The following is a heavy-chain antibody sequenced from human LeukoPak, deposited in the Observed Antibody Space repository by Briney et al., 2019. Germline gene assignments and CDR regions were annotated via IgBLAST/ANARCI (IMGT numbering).Heavy chain of an antibody. V-gene: IGHV4-59*01. D-gene: IGHD6-25*01. CDR3: ARGLIAAGDFDY. Sequence: SETLSLTCTGSGGSISSYYWSWIRQPPGKGLEWIGYIYYSGSTNYNPSLKSRVTISVDTSKNQFSLKLSSVTAADTAVYYCARGLIAAGDFDYWGQGTLVTVSS. CDR1: GGSISSYY. CDR2: IYYSGST. J-gene: IGHJ4*02.